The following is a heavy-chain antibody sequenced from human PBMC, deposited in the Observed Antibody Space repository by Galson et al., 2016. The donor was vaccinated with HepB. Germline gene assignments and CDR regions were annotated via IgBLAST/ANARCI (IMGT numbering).Heavy chain of an antibody. J-gene: IGHJ4*02. CDR2: ISGGGDRT. V-gene: IGHV3-23*01. CDR1: GFTFSTFA. CDR3: VKGGKGRGVAADVNFDF. Sequence: SLRLSCAASGFTFSTFAMSWVRQAPGKGLEWVSVISGGGDRTSYADSVKGRFTISRDNSKNRLYLQMNSLRAEDTAVYYCVKGGKGRGVAADVNFDFWGQGTRVTVSS. D-gene: IGHD6-13*01.